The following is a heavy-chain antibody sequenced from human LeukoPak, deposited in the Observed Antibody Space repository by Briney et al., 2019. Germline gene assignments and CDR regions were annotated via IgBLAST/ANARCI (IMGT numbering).Heavy chain of an antibody. J-gene: IGHJ3*02. CDR1: GGSLSGYY. Sequence: SETLSLTCAVYGGSLSGYYWSWIRQPPGKGLEWIGEINHSGSTNYNPSLKSRVIISVDMSKNQFSLKLSPVTAADTAVYYCARDTTTDTSIDAFDIWGQGTMVTVSS. D-gene: IGHD5-18*01. CDR3: ARDTTTDTSIDAFDI. V-gene: IGHV4-34*01. CDR2: INHSGST.